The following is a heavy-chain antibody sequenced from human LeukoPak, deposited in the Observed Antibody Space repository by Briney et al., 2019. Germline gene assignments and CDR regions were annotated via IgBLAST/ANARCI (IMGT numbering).Heavy chain of an antibody. J-gene: IGHJ4*02. V-gene: IGHV1-18*01. CDR2: ISAYNGNT. CDR3: AREGGAYGSGSYYN. Sequence: ASVKVSCKASGYTFTSYGISWVRQAPGQGLEWMGWISAYNGNTNYAQKLQGRVTMTRDTSISTAYMELSRLRSDDTAVYYCAREGGAYGSGSYYNWGQGTLVTVSS. D-gene: IGHD3-10*01. CDR1: GYTFTSYG.